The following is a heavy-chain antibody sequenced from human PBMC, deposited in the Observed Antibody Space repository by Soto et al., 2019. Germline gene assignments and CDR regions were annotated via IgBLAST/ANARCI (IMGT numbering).Heavy chain of an antibody. J-gene: IGHJ6*02. CDR2: ISAYNGNT. CDR1: GYTFTSYG. D-gene: IGHD5-18*01. Sequence: GASVKVSCKAAGYTFTSYGISWVRQAPGQGLGWMGWISAYNGNTNYAQKLQGRVTMTTDTSTSTAYMELRSLRSDDTAVYYCARECLHIQLWFHPPYYYGMDVWGQGTTVTVSS. V-gene: IGHV1-18*01. CDR3: ARECLHIQLWFHPPYYYGMDV.